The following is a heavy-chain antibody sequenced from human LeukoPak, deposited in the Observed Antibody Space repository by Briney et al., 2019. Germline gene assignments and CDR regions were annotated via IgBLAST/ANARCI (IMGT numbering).Heavy chain of an antibody. J-gene: IGHJ4*02. Sequence: PSETLSLNCTVSGGSISSYYWSWIRQPPGKGLEWIGYIYYSGSTNYNPSLKSRVTISVDTSKNQFSLKLSSVTAADTAVYYCARGGGSGDIDYWGQGTLVTVSS. D-gene: IGHD1-26*01. CDR2: IYYSGST. V-gene: IGHV4-59*01. CDR3: ARGGGSGDIDY. CDR1: GGSISSYY.